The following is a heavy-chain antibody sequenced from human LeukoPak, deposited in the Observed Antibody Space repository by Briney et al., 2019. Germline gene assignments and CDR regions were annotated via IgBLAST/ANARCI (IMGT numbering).Heavy chain of an antibody. D-gene: IGHD6-13*01. CDR3: VREYRQQLALDY. Sequence: GGSLRPSCAASGFTFSGYWMSWARQAPGKGLEWVANIKQDGSEKNYMDSVKGRFTISRDNAKNSLYLQMDSLRVEDTAVYYCVREYRQQLALDYWGQGTLVTVSS. CDR1: GFTFSGYW. V-gene: IGHV3-7*01. CDR2: IKQDGSEK. J-gene: IGHJ4*02.